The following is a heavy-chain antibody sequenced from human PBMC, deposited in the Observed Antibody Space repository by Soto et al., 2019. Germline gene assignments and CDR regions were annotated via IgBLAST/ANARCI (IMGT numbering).Heavy chain of an antibody. CDR3: ASGYGSGSSYNWFDP. D-gene: IGHD3-10*01. J-gene: IGHJ5*02. Sequence: QVQLQQWGAGLLKPSETLSLTCAVYGGSFSGYYWSWIRQPPGKGLEWIGEINHSGSTNYKPSLKSRFTISVDTGTKQFSLKLSSVTAADTAVYYFASGYGSGSSYNWFDPWGQGTLVTVSS. CDR2: INHSGST. CDR1: GGSFSGYY. V-gene: IGHV4-34*01.